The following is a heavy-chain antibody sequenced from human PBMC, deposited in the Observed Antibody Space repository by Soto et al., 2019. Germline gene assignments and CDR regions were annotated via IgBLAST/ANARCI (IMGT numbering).Heavy chain of an antibody. D-gene: IGHD2-15*01. V-gene: IGHV3-66*01. CDR1: GFTVSSNY. CDR3: ARDSLSCSGGSCYGPRYYYGMDV. Sequence: GGSLRLSCAASGFTVSSNYMSWVRQAPGKGLEWVSVIYSGGSTYYADSVNGRFTITRDNSKNTLYIQMYSLRSEDTAVYYCARDSLSCSGGSCYGPRYYYGMDVWGQGTTVTVSS. CDR2: IYSGGST. J-gene: IGHJ6*02.